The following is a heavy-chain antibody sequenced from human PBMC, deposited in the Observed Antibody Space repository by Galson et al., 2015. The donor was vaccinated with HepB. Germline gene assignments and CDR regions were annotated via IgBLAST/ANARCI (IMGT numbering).Heavy chain of an antibody. CDR3: AIASYSYESTGYGFAFDV. D-gene: IGHD3-22*01. CDR1: GFTFDDYA. V-gene: IGHV3-9*01. J-gene: IGHJ3*01. CDR2: VNWKSGNI. Sequence: SLRLSCAPSGFTFDDYAMHWVRHAPGKGLEWVSGVNWKSGNIGYADSVKGRFTISRDNAKTSLYLQMNSLRAEDTALYYCAIASYSYESTGYGFAFDVWGQGTMVTVSS.